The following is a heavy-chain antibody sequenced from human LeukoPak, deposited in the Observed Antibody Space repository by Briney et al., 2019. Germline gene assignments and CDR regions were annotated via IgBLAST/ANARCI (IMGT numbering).Heavy chain of an antibody. D-gene: IGHD6-13*01. Sequence: GRSLSPSCAPSGFTSTSDAMSWGRQAPGNLLGWVSAISGSGGSTYYADYVKGRFTISRDNSKNTLYLQINSLRAEDTAVYSCAKESGVAAAGNFHYWGQGTLVTVSS. CDR1: GFTSTSDA. CDR3: AKESGVAAAGNFHY. J-gene: IGHJ4*02. V-gene: IGHV3-23*01. CDR2: ISGSGGST.